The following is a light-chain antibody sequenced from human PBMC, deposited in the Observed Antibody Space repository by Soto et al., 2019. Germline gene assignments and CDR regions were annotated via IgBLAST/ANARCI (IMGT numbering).Light chain of an antibody. CDR3: QQYADSPLT. J-gene: IGKJ4*01. CDR1: QSVGRNY. V-gene: IGKV3-20*01. Sequence: EIVLTQSPGTLSVSPGERVTLSCRASQSVGRNYLAWYQQKPGQAPRLLIYVAYIRATGIPDRFSGSGSGTDFTLTISRLEPEDFAVYYCQQYADSPLTFGGGTKVET. CDR2: VAY.